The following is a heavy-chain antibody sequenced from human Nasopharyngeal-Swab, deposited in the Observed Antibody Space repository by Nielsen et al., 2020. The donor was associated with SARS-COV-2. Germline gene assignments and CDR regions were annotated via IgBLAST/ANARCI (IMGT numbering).Heavy chain of an antibody. Sequence: WIRQYPGKGREWIGYIYHSGSTYYNPSLKSRVTISVDRSKNQFSLKLSSVTAADTAVYYCAREGILWFGEEMWLFFDYWGQGTLVTVSS. D-gene: IGHD3-10*01. J-gene: IGHJ4*02. CDR3: AREGILWFGEEMWLFFDY. V-gene: IGHV4-30-2*06. CDR2: IYHSGST.